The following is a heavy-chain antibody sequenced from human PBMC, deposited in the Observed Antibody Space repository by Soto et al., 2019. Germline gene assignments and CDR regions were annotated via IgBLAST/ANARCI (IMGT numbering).Heavy chain of an antibody. V-gene: IGHV4-39*01. Sequence: QLQLQESGPGLVKPSETLSLTCTVSGGSISSSSYYWGWIRQPPGKGLEWIGSIYYSGSTYYNPSLKSRVTISGATSKNQFSLKLCSVTAADTAVYYCARLYLGAVVTPPSLGSIRAFDIWGQGTMVTVSS. CDR2: IYYSGST. CDR1: GGSISSSSYY. J-gene: IGHJ3*02. CDR3: ARLYLGAVVTPPSLGSIRAFDI. D-gene: IGHD2-21*02.